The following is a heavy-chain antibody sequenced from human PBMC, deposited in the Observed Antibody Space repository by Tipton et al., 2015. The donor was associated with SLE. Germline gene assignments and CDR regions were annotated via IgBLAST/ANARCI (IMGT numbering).Heavy chain of an antibody. Sequence: TLSLTCAVYGGSFSGYYWSWIRQPPGKGLEWIGEINHSGSTNYNPSLKSRVTISVDTSKNQFSLKLSSVTAADTAVYYCARGGYDYVWGSFDYWGQGTLVTVSS. CDR1: GGSFSGYY. V-gene: IGHV4-34*01. D-gene: IGHD3-16*01. J-gene: IGHJ4*02. CDR3: ARGGYDYVWGSFDY. CDR2: INHSGST.